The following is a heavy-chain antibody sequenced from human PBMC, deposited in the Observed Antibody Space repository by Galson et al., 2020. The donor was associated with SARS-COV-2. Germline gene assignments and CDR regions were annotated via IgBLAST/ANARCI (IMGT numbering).Heavy chain of an antibody. Sequence: SETLSLTCDVYSGSFSDYYWTWIRQSPGKGLEWIGEINHSGRTNYNPSLKSRVTVSVDTSKNQFSLKLTSVTAADTAIYYCARGPLGAATGGFDYWGQGTLVTVSS. CDR2: INHSGRT. V-gene: IGHV4-34*01. J-gene: IGHJ4*02. CDR3: ARGPLGAATGGFDY. CDR1: SGSFSDYY. D-gene: IGHD1-26*01.